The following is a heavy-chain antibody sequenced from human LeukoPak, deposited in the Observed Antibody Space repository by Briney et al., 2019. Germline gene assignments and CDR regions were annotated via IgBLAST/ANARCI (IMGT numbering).Heavy chain of an antibody. CDR1: RFTFSTYS. D-gene: IGHD3-10*01. J-gene: IGHJ3*02. CDR2: ISSSSSYI. CDR3: ARDLRVTMVRGVRPYAFDI. Sequence: GGSLRLSCAASRFTFSTYSMNWVRQAPGKGLEWVSSISSSSSYIYYADSVKGRFTISRDNAKNSLYLQMNSLRAEDTAVYYCARDLRVTMVRGVRPYAFDIWGQGTMVTVSS. V-gene: IGHV3-21*01.